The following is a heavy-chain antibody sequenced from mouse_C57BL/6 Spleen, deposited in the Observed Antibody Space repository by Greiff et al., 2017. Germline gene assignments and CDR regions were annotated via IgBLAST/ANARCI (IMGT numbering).Heavy chain of an antibody. J-gene: IGHJ4*01. CDR1: GYTFTSYW. CDR2: INPGSGNT. Sequence: VQLLQSGAELAKPGASVKLSCKASGYTFTSYWMHWVKQRPGQGLEWIGYINPGSGNTKYNQKFKDQSTLSADKAYSTAYMQMSSLRYEDTAVYYCARDALNYAMDYWGQGTSVTVSS. V-gene: IGHV1-7*01. CDR3: ARDALNYAMDY.